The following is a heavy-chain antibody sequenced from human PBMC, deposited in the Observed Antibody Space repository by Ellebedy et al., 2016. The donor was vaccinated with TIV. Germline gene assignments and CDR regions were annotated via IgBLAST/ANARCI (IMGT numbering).Heavy chain of an antibody. CDR3: RQFYYDILTGDSRPDY. J-gene: IGHJ4*02. CDR2: IYYSGST. CDR1: GGSVSSYSYY. V-gene: IGHV4-39*07. Sequence: SETLSLTCNVSGGSVSSYSYYSGWIRQPAGKGLEWIGEIYYSGSTFYNSSLKSRVTISVDTSKNQFSLHLTSVTAADSAVYYCRQFYYDILTGDSRPDYWGQGTLVTVSS. D-gene: IGHD3-9*01.